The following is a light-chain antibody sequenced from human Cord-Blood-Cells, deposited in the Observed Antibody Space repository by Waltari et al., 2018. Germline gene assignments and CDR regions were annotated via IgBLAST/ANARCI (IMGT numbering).Light chain of an antibody. CDR3: QQYGSSPLT. Sequence: EIGLTQSPGTLSLSPGERATLSCRASQSVSSSYLAWYQQKPGQPPRILIYGASSSATGIPARLSGSGSGTEFTITISRLEPEDFAVYYCQQYGSSPLTFGGGTKVEIK. V-gene: IGKV3-20*01. CDR1: QSVSSSY. J-gene: IGKJ4*01. CDR2: GAS.